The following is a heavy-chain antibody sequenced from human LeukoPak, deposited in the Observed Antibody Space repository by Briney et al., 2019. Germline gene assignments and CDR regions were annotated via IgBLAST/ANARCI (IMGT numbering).Heavy chain of an antibody. J-gene: IGHJ1*01. CDR3: ARDWNHCSGGSCPRGTFQH. D-gene: IGHD2-15*01. V-gene: IGHV1-2*02. CDR1: GYTFTGYY. CDR2: INPNSGGT. Sequence: ASVKVSCKASGYTFTGYYMHWVRQAPGQGLEWMGWINPNSGGTNYAQKFQGRVTMTRDTSINTAYMELSRLRSDDTAVYYCARDWNHCSGGSCPRGTFQHWGQGTLVTVSS.